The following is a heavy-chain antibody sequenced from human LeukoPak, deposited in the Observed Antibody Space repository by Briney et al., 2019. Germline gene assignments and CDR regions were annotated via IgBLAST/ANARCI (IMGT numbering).Heavy chain of an antibody. V-gene: IGHV1-18*01. D-gene: IGHD3-9*01. CDR1: GYTFTSYG. J-gene: IGHJ4*02. CDR3: TISLYFDFLLYSADY. CDR2: ISAYNGNT. Sequence: ASVKVSCKASGYTFTSYGISWVRQAPGQGLEWMGWISAYNGNTNYAQKLQGRVTMTTDTSTSTAYMELRSLRSDDTAVYYCTISLYFDFLLYSADYWGQGTLVTVSS.